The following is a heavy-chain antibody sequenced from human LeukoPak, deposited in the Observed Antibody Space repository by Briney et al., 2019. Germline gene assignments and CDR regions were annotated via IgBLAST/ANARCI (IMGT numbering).Heavy chain of an antibody. D-gene: IGHD5-18*01. V-gene: IGHV5-51*01. Sequence: GESLKISCKGSGYSFTSYWIGWVRQMPGKGLEWMGIIYPGDSDTRYSPSLQGQVTISADKSISTAYLQWSSLKASDTAMYYCARQRNSYGFFIDYWGQGTLVTVSS. CDR3: ARQRNSYGFFIDY. CDR1: GYSFTSYW. J-gene: IGHJ4*02. CDR2: IYPGDSDT.